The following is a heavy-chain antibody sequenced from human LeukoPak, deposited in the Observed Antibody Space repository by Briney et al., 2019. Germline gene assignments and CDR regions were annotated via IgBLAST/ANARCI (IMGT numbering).Heavy chain of an antibody. CDR1: GGTFSSYA. Sequence: SVKVSCKASGGTFSSYAISWVRQAPGQGLEWMGGIIGIFGTANYAQKFQGRVTITADKSTSTAYMELSSLRSEDTAVFYCAGGYFYYYMDVWGKGTTVTVSS. CDR3: AGGYFYYYMDV. J-gene: IGHJ6*03. CDR2: IIGIFGTA. V-gene: IGHV1-69*06. D-gene: IGHD2-21*01.